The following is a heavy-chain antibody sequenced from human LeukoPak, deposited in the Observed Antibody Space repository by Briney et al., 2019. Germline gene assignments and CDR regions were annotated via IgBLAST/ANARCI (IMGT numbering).Heavy chain of an antibody. Sequence: PGGSLRLSCAASGFTFSNYWMNWVRQAPGKGLEWVANIKQDRSEKYYVDSVKGRFTISRDNAKNSLYLQMNSLRAEDTALYYCARDYGAASNNWFDPWGQGTLVTVSS. CDR2: IKQDRSEK. D-gene: IGHD4/OR15-4a*01. CDR1: GFTFSNYW. CDR3: ARDYGAASNNWFDP. J-gene: IGHJ5*02. V-gene: IGHV3-7*03.